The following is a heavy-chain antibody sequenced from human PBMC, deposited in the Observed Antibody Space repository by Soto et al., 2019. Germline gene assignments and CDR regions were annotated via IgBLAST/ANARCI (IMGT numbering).Heavy chain of an antibody. J-gene: IGHJ4*02. Sequence: KSSETLSLTCAVSGGSISSSNWWSWVRQPPGKGLEWIGEIYHSGSTNYNPSLKSRVTISVDKSKNQFSLKLSSVTAADTAVYYCASRYYDSSGYYLNWGQGTLVTVSS. V-gene: IGHV4-4*02. CDR2: IYHSGST. CDR3: ASRYYDSSGYYLN. D-gene: IGHD3-22*01. CDR1: GGSISSSNW.